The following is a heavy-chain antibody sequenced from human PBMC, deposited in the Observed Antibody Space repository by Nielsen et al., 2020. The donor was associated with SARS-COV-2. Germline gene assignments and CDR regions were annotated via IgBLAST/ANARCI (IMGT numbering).Heavy chain of an antibody. V-gene: IGHV7-4-1*02. D-gene: IGHD6-13*01. CDR2: INTNTGNP. Sequence: ASVEVSCKASGYTFTSFAMNWVRQAPGQGLEWMGWINTNTGNPTYAQGFTGRFVFSLDTSVSTAYLQISSLKAEDTAVYYCARAAPGSSWYYYGMDVWGQGTTVTVSS. J-gene: IGHJ6*02. CDR1: GYTFTSFA. CDR3: ARAAPGSSWYYYGMDV.